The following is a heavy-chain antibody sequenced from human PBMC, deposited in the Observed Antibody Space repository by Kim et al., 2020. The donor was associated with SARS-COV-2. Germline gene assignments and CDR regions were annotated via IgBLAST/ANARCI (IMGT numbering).Heavy chain of an antibody. CDR3: AKLGALYSYRPLGMDV. Sequence: SVKGRFTISRDNSKNTLYLQMNSLRAEDTAVYYCAKLGALYSYRPLGMDVWGQGTTVTVSS. D-gene: IGHD5-18*01. J-gene: IGHJ6*02. V-gene: IGHV3-23*01.